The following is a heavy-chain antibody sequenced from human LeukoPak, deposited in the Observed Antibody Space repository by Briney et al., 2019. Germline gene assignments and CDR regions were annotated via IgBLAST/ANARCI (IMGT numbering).Heavy chain of an antibody. CDR3: SRGGSSGYYYSYYYGMDV. V-gene: IGHV1-69*01. D-gene: IGHD3-22*01. Sequence: SVKVSCKASGGTFSSYAISWVRQAPGQGLEWMGGIIPMFGTVKYAQKFQGRVTITADESTSTAYMELSSLRSEDTAVYYCSRGGSSGYYYSYYYGMDVWGQGTTVTVSS. CDR2: IIPMFGTV. J-gene: IGHJ6*02. CDR1: GGTFSSYA.